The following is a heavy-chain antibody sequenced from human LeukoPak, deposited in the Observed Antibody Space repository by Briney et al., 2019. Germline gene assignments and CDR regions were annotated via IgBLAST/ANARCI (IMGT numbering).Heavy chain of an antibody. J-gene: IGHJ6*03. CDR1: GYTFTSYY. CDR3: ARASDCSSTSCYTDYYYYMDV. D-gene: IGHD2-2*02. Sequence: SVNVSCKASGYTFTSYYMHWVRQAPGQGLEGMGIINPSGGSTSYAQKFQGRVTMTRDTSTRPVYMELSSLRSEDTAVYYCARASDCSSTSCYTDYYYYMDVWGKGTTVTVSS. CDR2: INPSGGST. V-gene: IGHV1-46*01.